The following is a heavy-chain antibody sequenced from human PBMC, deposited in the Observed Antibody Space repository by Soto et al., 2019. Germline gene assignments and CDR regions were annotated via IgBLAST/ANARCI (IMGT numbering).Heavy chain of an antibody. D-gene: IGHD3-3*01. V-gene: IGHV1-8*01. J-gene: IGHJ5*02. Sequence: ASVKVSCKASGYTFTSYDINWVRQATGQGLEWMGWMNPNSGNTGYAQKFQGRVTMTRNTSISTAYMELSSLISEDTAVYYCARSPPSYDFWSGYPRGWFDPWGQGTLVTVSS. CDR1: GYTFTSYD. CDR2: MNPNSGNT. CDR3: ARSPPSYDFWSGYPRGWFDP.